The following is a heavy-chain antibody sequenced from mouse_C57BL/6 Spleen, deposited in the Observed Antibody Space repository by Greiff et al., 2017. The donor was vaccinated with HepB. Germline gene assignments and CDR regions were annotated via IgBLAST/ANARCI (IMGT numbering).Heavy chain of an antibody. CDR1: GFTFSDYY. J-gene: IGHJ4*01. CDR3: ASYSYYYAMDY. Sequence: EVKLMESEGGLVQPGSSMKLSCTASGFTFSDYYMAWVRQVPEKGLEWVANINYDGSSTYYLDSLKSRFIISRDNAKNILYLQMSSLKSEDTATYYCASYSYYYAMDYWGQGTSVTVSS. CDR2: INYDGSST. D-gene: IGHD1-1*01. V-gene: IGHV5-16*01.